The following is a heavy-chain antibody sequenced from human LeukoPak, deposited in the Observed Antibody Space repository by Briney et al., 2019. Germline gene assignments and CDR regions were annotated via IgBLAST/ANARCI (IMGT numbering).Heavy chain of an antibody. CDR1: GFTFNTYA. CDR2: ISASGP. J-gene: IGHJ4*02. Sequence: GGSLRLSCAASGFTFNTYAMTWVRQAPGKGLEWVSTISASGPYYADAVRGRFTISRDNSRNTLSLQMDSLRAEDTAVYYCAKDHESDGHPCLDHWGLGTLVTVSS. V-gene: IGHV3-23*01. D-gene: IGHD2-21*01. CDR3: AKDHESDGHPCLDH.